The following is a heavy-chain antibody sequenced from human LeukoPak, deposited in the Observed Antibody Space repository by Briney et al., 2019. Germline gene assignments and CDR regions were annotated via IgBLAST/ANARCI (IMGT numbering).Heavy chain of an antibody. CDR3: AKAYCAGDCYSNWFDP. CDR2: ISAYNGNT. Sequence: ASVKVSCKASGYTFTSYGISWVRQAPGHGLEWMGWISAYNGNTNYAQKLQGRVTMTTDTSTSTAYMGLRSLRPDDTAVYYCAKAYCAGDCYSNWFDPWGQGTLVTVSS. V-gene: IGHV1-18*01. J-gene: IGHJ5*02. CDR1: GYTFTSYG. D-gene: IGHD2-21*02.